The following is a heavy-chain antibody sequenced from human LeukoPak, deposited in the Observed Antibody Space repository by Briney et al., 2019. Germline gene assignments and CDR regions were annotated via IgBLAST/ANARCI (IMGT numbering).Heavy chain of an antibody. CDR3: ARDGHGVPLDY. J-gene: IGHJ4*02. CDR2: ISGSGSST. D-gene: IGHD4-17*01. Sequence: PGGSLRLSCAVSGFTFSNYAMNWVRQAPGRGLEWVSAISGSGSSTYYADSAKGRFTISRDNSKNTLYLQMNSLRAEDTALYYCARDGHGVPLDYWGQGTLVTVSP. V-gene: IGHV3-23*01. CDR1: GFTFSNYA.